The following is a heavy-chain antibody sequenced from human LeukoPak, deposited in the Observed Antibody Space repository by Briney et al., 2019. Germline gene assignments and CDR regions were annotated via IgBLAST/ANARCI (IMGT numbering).Heavy chain of an antibody. Sequence: ASVKVSCTASGYTLTSYGISWVRQAPGQGLEWMGWISGYNGNTNYAQKFQGKVAMTTDTSTNTAYMELRSLRSDDTAVYYCTREATGYSWFDPWGQGTLVTVSS. CDR2: ISGYNGNT. CDR1: GYTLTSYG. J-gene: IGHJ5*02. D-gene: IGHD3-9*01. V-gene: IGHV1-18*01. CDR3: TREATGYSWFDP.